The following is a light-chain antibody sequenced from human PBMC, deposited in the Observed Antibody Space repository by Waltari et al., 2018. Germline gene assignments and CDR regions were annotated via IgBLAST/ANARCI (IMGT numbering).Light chain of an antibody. V-gene: IGLV2-11*01. CDR3: CSFGGGYPVV. CDR1: SSDLGAYDY. Sequence: QSALTQPRSASGSPGQSVTISCTGTSSDLGAYDYVSLYQQHPGKAPKFMIYVVNKRPAGVPDRFSGSKSGNTASLTISGLQAEDEADYYCCSFGGGYPVVFGGGTTLTVL. CDR2: VVN. J-gene: IGLJ3*02.